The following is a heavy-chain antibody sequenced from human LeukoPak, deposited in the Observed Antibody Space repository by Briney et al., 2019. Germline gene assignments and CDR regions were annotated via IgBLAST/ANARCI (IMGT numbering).Heavy chain of an antibody. D-gene: IGHD2-21*02. CDR2: ITNSGSTK. CDR3: AKVRGDSYYFVFMDV. V-gene: IGHV3-48*03. J-gene: IGHJ6*03. Sequence: GGSLRLSCVASGFIFSSYEMIWVRQAPGKGLEWVSFITNSGSTKYYADSVKGRVTISRDNAKNSLDLQMNGLSAEDTAVYYCAKVRGDSYYFVFMDVWGKRTPGTVS. CDR1: GFIFSSYE.